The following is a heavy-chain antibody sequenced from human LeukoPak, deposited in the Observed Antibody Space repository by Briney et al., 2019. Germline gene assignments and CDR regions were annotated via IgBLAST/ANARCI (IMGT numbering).Heavy chain of an antibody. Sequence: GGSLRLSCVVSGFTLSSRWMMWVRQAPGKGLEWMTNINRDGSEKSYVDSVKGRFTITRDNAENSLYLQMNSLKVEDTAIYYCAAYDSWSGYNIAYWGQGTLVTVSS. D-gene: IGHD3-3*01. CDR3: AAYDSWSGYNIAY. J-gene: IGHJ4*02. V-gene: IGHV3-7*03. CDR1: GFTLSSRW. CDR2: INRDGSEK.